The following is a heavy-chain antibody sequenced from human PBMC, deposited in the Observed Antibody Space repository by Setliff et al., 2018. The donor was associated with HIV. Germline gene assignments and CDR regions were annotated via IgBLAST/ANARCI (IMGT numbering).Heavy chain of an antibody. CDR3: ARDLSGARWYFDY. D-gene: IGHD2-15*01. Sequence: SETLSLTCTVSGVSISSGGYYWSWIRQHPGKGLEWIGYIYYSGATYYNPSLRSRVTISVDSSKHQFSLRLSPLTAADTAVYFCARDLSGARWYFDYWGQGTLVTVSS. V-gene: IGHV4-31*03. CDR1: GVSISSGGYY. CDR2: IYYSGAT. J-gene: IGHJ4*02.